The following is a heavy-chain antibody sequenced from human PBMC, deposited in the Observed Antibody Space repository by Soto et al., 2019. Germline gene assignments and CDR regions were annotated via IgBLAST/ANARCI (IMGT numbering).Heavy chain of an antibody. D-gene: IGHD2-15*01. CDR1: GFTFSSYS. J-gene: IGHJ4*02. CDR3: ARDLGVALATLTLDY. CDR2: ITTSSSFR. V-gene: IGHV3-21*01. Sequence: PGGSLRLSCAASGFTFSSYSMNWVRQAPGKGLEWVADITTSSSFRVYADSVKGRFTISRDDAKNSLYLQMNSLRAEDTGVYYCARDLGVALATLTLDYWGQGTLVTVSS.